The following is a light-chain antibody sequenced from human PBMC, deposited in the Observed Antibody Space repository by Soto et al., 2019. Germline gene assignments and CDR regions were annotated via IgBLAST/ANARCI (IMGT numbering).Light chain of an antibody. CDR1: SSDVGGYNY. J-gene: IGLJ3*02. CDR2: EVS. Sequence: QSALTQAASVSGSPGQSITISCTGTSSDVGGYNYVSWYQQHSGKAPKLMIYEVSNRPSGVSNRFSGSKSGNTASLTISGLQAEDEADYYCSSYTSSSTVFGGGTKLTVL. V-gene: IGLV2-14*01. CDR3: SSYTSSSTV.